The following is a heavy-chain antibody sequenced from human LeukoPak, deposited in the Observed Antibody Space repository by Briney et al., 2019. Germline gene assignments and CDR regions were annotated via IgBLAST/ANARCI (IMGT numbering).Heavy chain of an antibody. Sequence: GGSLRLSCAASGFTFSGSVMHWVRQASGKGLEWVGRITSKPNSYATVYAASVKGRFTISSDDSENTAYLQMNSLKIEDTAVYYCTGGSGWYSPDYWGQGTLVTVSS. CDR3: TGGSGWYSPDY. D-gene: IGHD6-19*01. CDR1: GFTFSGSV. CDR2: ITSKPNSYAT. J-gene: IGHJ4*02. V-gene: IGHV3-73*01.